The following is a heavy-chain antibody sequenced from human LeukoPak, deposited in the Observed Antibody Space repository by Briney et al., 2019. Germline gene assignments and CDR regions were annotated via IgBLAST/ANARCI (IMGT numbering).Heavy chain of an antibody. CDR1: GFTFSDYY. J-gene: IGHJ4*02. CDR2: ISSSSSYT. D-gene: IGHD5-18*01. CDR3: ARNGGYSNYYFDY. V-gene: IGHV3-11*06. Sequence: GGSLRLSCAAPGFTFSDYYMSWIRQAPGKGLEWVSYISSSSSYTNYADSVKGRFTISRDNAKNSLYLQMNSLRAEDTAVYYCARNGGYSNYYFDYWGQGTLVTVSS.